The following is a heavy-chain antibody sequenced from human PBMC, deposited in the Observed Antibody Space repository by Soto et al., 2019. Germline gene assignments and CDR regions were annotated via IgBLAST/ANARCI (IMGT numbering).Heavy chain of an antibody. CDR1: GGSFTSNNW. CDR2: LYRTGST. CDR3: ASRDPGTSVDY. D-gene: IGHD1-7*01. Sequence: SETLSLTCAVSGGSFTSNNWWTWVRQPPGQGLEWIGELYRTGSTNYNPSLKSRVTISLDKSENQFSLKVTSLTAADTAVYYCASRDPGTSVDYWGQGTLVTVSS. V-gene: IGHV4-4*02. J-gene: IGHJ4*02.